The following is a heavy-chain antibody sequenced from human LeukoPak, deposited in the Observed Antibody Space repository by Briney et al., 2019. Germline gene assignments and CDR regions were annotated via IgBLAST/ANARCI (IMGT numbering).Heavy chain of an antibody. V-gene: IGHV3-48*02. CDR2: ISSSSSTI. J-gene: IGHJ4*02. D-gene: IGHD5-18*01. Sequence: GGSLRLSCAASGFTFSSYTMNWVRQAPGKELEWVSYISSSSSTIYYADSVKGRFTISRDNAKNSLYLQMNSLRDEDTAVYYCARYVDTTMLTWGQGTLVTVSS. CDR3: ARYVDTTMLT. CDR1: GFTFSSYT.